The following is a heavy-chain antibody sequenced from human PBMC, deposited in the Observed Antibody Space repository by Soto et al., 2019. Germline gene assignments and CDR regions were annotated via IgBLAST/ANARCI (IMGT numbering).Heavy chain of an antibody. J-gene: IGHJ4*02. D-gene: IGHD5-12*01. CDR3: ARARGNDWYSDY. CDR1: GFTFSEYS. Sequence: LRLSCTASGFTFSEYSMSWVRQAPGKGLEWVSSITHSGTYVYYADPVKGRFTISRDSASNSLFLQMTSLRAEDTAVYHCARARGNDWYSDYWGQGTLVTVSS. CDR2: ITHSGTYV. V-gene: IGHV3-21*01.